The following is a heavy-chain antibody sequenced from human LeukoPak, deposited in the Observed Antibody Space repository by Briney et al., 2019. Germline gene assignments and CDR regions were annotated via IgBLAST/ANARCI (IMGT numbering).Heavy chain of an antibody. V-gene: IGHV4-59*01. Sequence: SGTLSLTCTVSGGSISSYYWSWIRQPPGKGLEWIGYIYYSGSTNYNPSLKSRVTISVDTSKNQFSLKLSSVTAADTAVYYCAIYYYDSSGYYLPTDYWGQGTLVTVSS. D-gene: IGHD3-22*01. J-gene: IGHJ4*02. CDR2: IYYSGST. CDR3: AIYYYDSSGYYLPTDY. CDR1: GGSISSYY.